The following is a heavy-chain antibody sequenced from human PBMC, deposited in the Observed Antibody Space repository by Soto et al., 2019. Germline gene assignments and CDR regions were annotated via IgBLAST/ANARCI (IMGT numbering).Heavy chain of an antibody. J-gene: IGHJ6*02. D-gene: IGHD3-3*01. V-gene: IGHV1-18*01. CDR2: ISAYNGNT. CDR1: GYTFPSYG. CDR3: ARVRFLEWSNYYYYYGMDV. Sequence: ASVKISCKGSGYTFPSYGISWVRQAQGQGLEWMGWISAYNGNTNYAQKLQGRVTMTTDTSTSTAYMELRSLRSDDTAVYYCARVRFLEWSNYYYYYGMDVWGRGTTVTVSS.